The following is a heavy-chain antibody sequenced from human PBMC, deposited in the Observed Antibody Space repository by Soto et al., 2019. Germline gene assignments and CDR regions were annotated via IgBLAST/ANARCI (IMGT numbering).Heavy chain of an antibody. J-gene: IGHJ4*02. CDR2: IYYSGST. Sequence: SETLSLTCAVYGGSFSGYYWGWIRQPPGKGLEWIGSIYYSGSTYYNPSLKSRVTISVDTSKNQFSLKLSSVTAADTAVYYCASLGSGYGSGSYYILPDYWGQGTLVTVSS. D-gene: IGHD3-10*01. CDR1: GGSFSGYY. CDR3: ASLGSGYGSGSYYILPDY. V-gene: IGHV4-39*01.